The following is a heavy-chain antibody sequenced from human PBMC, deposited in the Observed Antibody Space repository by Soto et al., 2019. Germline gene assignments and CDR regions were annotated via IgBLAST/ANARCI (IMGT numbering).Heavy chain of an antibody. Sequence: SGPTLVNPTQTLTLTCTFSGFSLTTNKMSVSWIRQPPGKALEWLARIDWDDDKFYNTSLKTRLTISKDTSKNQVVLTMTNMDPMDTGTYYCARKGPEDWPLDYWGQGTLVTVSS. CDR3: ARKGPEDWPLDY. CDR2: IDWDDDK. V-gene: IGHV2-70*17. D-gene: IGHD3-9*01. CDR1: GFSLTTNKMS. J-gene: IGHJ4*02.